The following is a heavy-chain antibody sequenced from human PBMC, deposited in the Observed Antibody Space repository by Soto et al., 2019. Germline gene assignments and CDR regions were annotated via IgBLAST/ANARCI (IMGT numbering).Heavy chain of an antibody. CDR2: ISTSSTTI. CDR1: GFTFSDYN. V-gene: IGHV3-48*01. J-gene: IGHJ6*03. CDR3: ATDYYYYMDV. Sequence: GGSLRLSCAASGFTFSDYNMNWVRQAPGKGLEWVSYISTSSTTIYYADSVEGRFTISRDNAKDSLYLQMNSLRAEDTAVYYCATDYYYYMDVWGKGTTVTVSS.